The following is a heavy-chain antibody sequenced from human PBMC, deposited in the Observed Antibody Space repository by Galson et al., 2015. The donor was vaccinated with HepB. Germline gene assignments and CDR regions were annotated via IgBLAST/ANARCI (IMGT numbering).Heavy chain of an antibody. CDR3: ARIQVVRGVMVSRVHDY. V-gene: IGHV2-26*01. CDR1: GFSLSNARMG. D-gene: IGHD3-10*01. Sequence: PALVKPTQTLTLTCTVSGFSLSNARMGVSWIRQPPGKALEWLAHIFSNDEKSYSTSLKSRLTISKDTSKSQVVLTMTNMDPVDTATYYCARIQVVRGVMVSRVHDYWGQGTLVTVSS. J-gene: IGHJ4*02. CDR2: IFSNDEK.